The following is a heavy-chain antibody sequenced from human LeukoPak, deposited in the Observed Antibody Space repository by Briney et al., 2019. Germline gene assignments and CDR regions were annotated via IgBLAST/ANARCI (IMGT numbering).Heavy chain of an antibody. Sequence: PWGTLRLSCAASGFTFSSYGMSWVRQAPGKGLEWVSAISATTSTTYYADSVRGRFTISRDISKNTLYLQMNSLRAEDTAVYYCARDLSPDYWGQGTLVTVSS. CDR3: ARDLSPDY. J-gene: IGHJ4*02. V-gene: IGHV3-23*01. CDR1: GFTFSSYG. CDR2: ISATTSTT.